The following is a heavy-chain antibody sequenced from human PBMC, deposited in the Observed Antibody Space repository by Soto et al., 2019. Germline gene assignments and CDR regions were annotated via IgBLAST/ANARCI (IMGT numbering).Heavy chain of an antibody. CDR1: GGTFSSYA. Sequence: QVQLVQSGAEVKKPGSSVKVSCKASGGTFSSYAISWVRQAPGQGLEWMGGIIPIFGTANYAQKFQGRVTITADESTSTAYMELSSLRSEDTAVYYCASTSIDCSSTSCHNWFDPWGQGTLVTVSS. V-gene: IGHV1-69*01. CDR2: IIPIFGTA. CDR3: ASTSIDCSSTSCHNWFDP. D-gene: IGHD2-2*01. J-gene: IGHJ5*02.